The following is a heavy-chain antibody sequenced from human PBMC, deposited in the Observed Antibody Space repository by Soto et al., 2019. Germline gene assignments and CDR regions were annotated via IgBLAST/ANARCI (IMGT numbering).Heavy chain of an antibody. Sequence: QLQLQESGPGLVKPSETLSLTCTVSGGSISSSSYYWGWIRQPPGKGLEWIGSIYYSGSTNYNPSLKSRVTISVDTSKNQFSLKLSSVTAADTAVYYCASTNGYRSSWYFDYWGQGTLVTVSS. V-gene: IGHV4-39*01. CDR2: IYYSGST. CDR3: ASTNGYRSSWYFDY. D-gene: IGHD6-13*01. CDR1: GGSISSSSYY. J-gene: IGHJ4*02.